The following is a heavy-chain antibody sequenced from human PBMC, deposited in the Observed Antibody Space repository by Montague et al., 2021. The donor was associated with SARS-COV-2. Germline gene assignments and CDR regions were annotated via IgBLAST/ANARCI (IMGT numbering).Heavy chain of an antibody. CDR3: ARAVTTGIDWFDP. V-gene: IGHV4-59*11. CDR2: VNYGGST. Sequence: SETLSLTCTVSSGSISSHYWSWIQQPPGKGLEWIGYVNYGGSTNYNPSLKSRVSISLDTSKNQFSLRLNSVTAADTAVYYCARAVTTGIDWFDPWGQGTLVIVSS. CDR1: SGSISSHY. D-gene: IGHD4-17*01. J-gene: IGHJ5*02.